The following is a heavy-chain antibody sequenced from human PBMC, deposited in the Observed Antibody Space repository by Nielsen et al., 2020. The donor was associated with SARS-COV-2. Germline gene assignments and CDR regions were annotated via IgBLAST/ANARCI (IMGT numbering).Heavy chain of an antibody. CDR3: ARVLRFYYYDSSGYSRWYFDL. V-gene: IGHV4-59*08. CDR1: GGSISSYY. D-gene: IGHD3-22*01. J-gene: IGHJ2*01. Sequence: SETLSLTCTVSGGSISSYYWSWIRQPPGKGLEWIGYIYYSGSTNYNPSLKSRVTISVDTSKNQFSLKLSSVTAADTAVYYCARVLRFYYYDSSGYSRWYFDLWGRGTLVTVSS. CDR2: IYYSGST.